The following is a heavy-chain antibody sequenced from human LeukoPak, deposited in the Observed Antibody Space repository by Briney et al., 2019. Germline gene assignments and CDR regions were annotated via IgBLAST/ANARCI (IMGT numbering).Heavy chain of an antibody. Sequence: GGSLRLSCAASGFTFSSYWMHWVRQAPGKGLVWVSRINSDGSSTSYADSVKGRFTISRENAKNTLYLQMNSLRAEDTAVYYCARDNGESYFDYWGQGTLVTVSS. CDR3: ARDNGESYFDY. CDR1: GFTFSSYW. CDR2: INSDGSST. J-gene: IGHJ4*02. V-gene: IGHV3-74*01. D-gene: IGHD2-8*01.